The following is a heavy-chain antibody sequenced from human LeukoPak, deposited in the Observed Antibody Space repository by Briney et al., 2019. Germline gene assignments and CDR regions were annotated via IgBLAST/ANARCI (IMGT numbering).Heavy chain of an antibody. V-gene: IGHV4-39*07. J-gene: IGHJ4*02. CDR3: AREGDGGPFDY. CDR1: GGSISSSSYY. Sequence: PSETLSLTCTVSGGSISSSSYYWGWIRQPPGKGLEWIGSIYYSGSTYYNPSLKSRVTISVDTSKNQFSLKLSSVTAADTAVYYCAREGDGGPFDYWGQGTLVTVSS. D-gene: IGHD4-23*01. CDR2: IYYSGST.